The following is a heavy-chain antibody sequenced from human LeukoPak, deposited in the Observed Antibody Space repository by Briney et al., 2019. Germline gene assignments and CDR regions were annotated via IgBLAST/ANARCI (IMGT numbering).Heavy chain of an antibody. CDR1: GYTVTTYY. Sequence: ASVKVSCKASGYTVTTYYMHWVRQAPGQGLEWMGIINPSGGGTTYAQKFLGRVTMTRDTSTNTVYMELSSLRSEDTAVYYCARDDSSGYRRLDPWGQGTLVTVSS. CDR3: ARDDSSGYRRLDP. D-gene: IGHD3-22*01. V-gene: IGHV1-46*01. CDR2: INPSGGGT. J-gene: IGHJ5*02.